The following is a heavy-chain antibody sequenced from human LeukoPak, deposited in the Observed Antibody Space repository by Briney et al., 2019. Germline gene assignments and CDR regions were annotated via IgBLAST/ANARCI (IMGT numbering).Heavy chain of an antibody. J-gene: IGHJ4*02. D-gene: IGHD5-12*01. Sequence: PSETLSLTCPVSGGSISSGSFYWSWIRQPAGQGLEWIGRIYTSGSTDYNPSLKSRVTISLDTSKNEFSLKLSSVTAADTAVYYCARYRGYDSRIYYFDYWGQGTLVTVSS. CDR1: GGSISSGSFY. V-gene: IGHV4-61*02. CDR2: IYTSGST. CDR3: ARYRGYDSRIYYFDY.